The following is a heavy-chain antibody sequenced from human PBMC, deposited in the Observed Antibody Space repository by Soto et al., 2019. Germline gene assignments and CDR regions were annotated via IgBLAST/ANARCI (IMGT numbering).Heavy chain of an antibody. CDR2: NIPIFGTA. CDR3: ARAPILVGETTYENYFDY. Sequence: SVKVSCKASGGTFSNFFISWVRQAPGQGLEWMGGNIPIFGTANYAQKFQGRVTIIADESTGTTYMELTSLRSEDTAVYYCARAPILVGETTYENYFDYWGQGTLVTVSS. CDR1: GGTFSNFF. J-gene: IGHJ4*02. D-gene: IGHD2-21*01. V-gene: IGHV1-69*13.